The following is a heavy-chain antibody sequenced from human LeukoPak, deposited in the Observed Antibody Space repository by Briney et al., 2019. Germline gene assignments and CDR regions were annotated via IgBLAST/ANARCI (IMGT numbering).Heavy chain of an antibody. D-gene: IGHD5-18*01. Sequence: SQTLSLTCTVSGGSISSGSYYWSWIRQPAGKGLEWIGRIYTSGSTNYNPSLKSRVTISVDTSKNQFSLKLSSVTAADTAVYYCARNVDTAMVPYFDYWGQGTLVTVSS. CDR3: ARNVDTAMVPYFDY. CDR1: GGSISSGSYY. CDR2: IYTSGST. J-gene: IGHJ4*02. V-gene: IGHV4-61*02.